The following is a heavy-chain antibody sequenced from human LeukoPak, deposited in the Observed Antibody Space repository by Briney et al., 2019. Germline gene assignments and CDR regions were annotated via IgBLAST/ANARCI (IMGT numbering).Heavy chain of an antibody. D-gene: IGHD1-26*01. CDR3: ARDPVVEGREGDYFDY. CDR2: IYYSGST. Sequence: SETLSLTCTVSGGSISSYYWSWIRQPPGKGLEWIGYIYYSGSTNYNPSLKSRVTISVDTSKNQFSLKLSSVTAADTAVYYCARDPVVEGREGDYFDYWGQGTLVTVSS. J-gene: IGHJ4*02. CDR1: GGSISSYY. V-gene: IGHV4-59*01.